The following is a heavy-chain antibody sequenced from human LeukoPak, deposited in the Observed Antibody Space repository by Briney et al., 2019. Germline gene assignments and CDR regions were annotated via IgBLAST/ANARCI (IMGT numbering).Heavy chain of an antibody. D-gene: IGHD3-10*01. CDR1: GGTFSSYA. CDR2: IIPIFGTA. V-gene: IGHV1-69*05. J-gene: IGHJ5*02. CDR3: ARTPLCYGSGSYKFDP. Sequence: GASVKVSCKASGGTFSSYAISWVRQAPGQGLEWMGGIIPIFGTANYAQKFQGRVTITTDESTSTAYMELSSLRSEDTAVYYCARTPLCYGSGSYKFDPWGQGTLVTVSS.